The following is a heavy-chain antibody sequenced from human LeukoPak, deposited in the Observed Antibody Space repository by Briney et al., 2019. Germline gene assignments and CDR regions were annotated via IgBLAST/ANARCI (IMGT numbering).Heavy chain of an antibody. CDR2: IIPILGRA. D-gene: IGHD2-2*02. Sequence: SVKVSCKASEGTFSSYTISWVRQAPGQGLEWMGRIIPILGRANYAQKFQGRVTITADKSTSTAYMELSSLRSEDTAVYYCAREPYCSSTSCYTDWFDPWGQGTLVTVSS. CDR3: AREPYCSSTSCYTDWFDP. V-gene: IGHV1-69*08. CDR1: EGTFSSYT. J-gene: IGHJ5*02.